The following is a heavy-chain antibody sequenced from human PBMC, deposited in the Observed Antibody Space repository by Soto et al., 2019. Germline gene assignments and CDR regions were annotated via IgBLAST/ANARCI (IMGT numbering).Heavy chain of an antibody. J-gene: IGHJ4*02. V-gene: IGHV3-23*01. CDR1: GFSFNNYA. Sequence: EVQLLESGGALVRPGGSLRLSCAASGFSFNNYALSWVRQAPGKGLEWVSTVSAGGRAYYAASMQGRFTIARDSSQDTVHLQISDLRPEDTAVYYCAKESLPEHYGDTLFDYWGQGTRVTVSS. CDR2: VSAGGRA. CDR3: AKESLPEHYGDTLFDY. D-gene: IGHD4-17*01.